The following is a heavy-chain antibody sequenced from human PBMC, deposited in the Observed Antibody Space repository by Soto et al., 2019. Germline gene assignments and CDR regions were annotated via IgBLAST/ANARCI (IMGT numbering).Heavy chain of an antibody. CDR1: GYSISSSNW. CDR3: ARREIQGPIDY. D-gene: IGHD1-26*01. V-gene: IGHV4-28*01. J-gene: IGHJ4*02. Sequence: PSETLSLTCAVSGYSISSSNWWGWIRQPPGKGLEWIGYIYYSGTTYYNPSLKSRVTMSVDTSKNQFFLKLTSVTAVDTAVYYCARREIQGPIDYWGQGPLVTVSS. CDR2: IYYSGTT.